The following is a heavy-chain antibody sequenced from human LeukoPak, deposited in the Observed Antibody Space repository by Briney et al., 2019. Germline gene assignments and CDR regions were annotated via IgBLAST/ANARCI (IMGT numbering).Heavy chain of an antibody. CDR3: ARSTYYYGSGSYYPFGC. D-gene: IGHD3-10*01. CDR1: GGSISSGSYY. Sequence: SETLSLTCTVSGGSISSGSYYWSWIRQPAGKGLEWIGRIYSSGSTNYNSSLKSRVTISVDTSKNQFSLKLSSVTAADTAVYYCARSTYYYGSGSYYPFGCWGQGTLVTVSS. CDR2: IYSSGST. V-gene: IGHV4-61*02. J-gene: IGHJ4*02.